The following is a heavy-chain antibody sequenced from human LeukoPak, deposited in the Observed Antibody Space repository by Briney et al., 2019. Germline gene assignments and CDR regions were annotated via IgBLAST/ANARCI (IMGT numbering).Heavy chain of an antibody. D-gene: IGHD3-10*01. CDR1: GFTSSSYA. J-gene: IGHJ4*02. CDR3: AKDPLPYYYGSGSYTDY. V-gene: IGHV3-30*02. Sequence: GGSLRLSCAASGFTSSSYAMSWVRQAPGKGLERVAFIRYDGSNKYYADSVKGRFTISRDNSKNTLYLQMNSLRAEDTAVYYCAKDPLPYYYGSGSYTDYWGQGTLVTVSS. CDR2: IRYDGSNK.